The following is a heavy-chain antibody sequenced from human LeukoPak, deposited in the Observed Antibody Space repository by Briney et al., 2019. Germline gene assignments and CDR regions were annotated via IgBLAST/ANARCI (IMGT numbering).Heavy chain of an antibody. CDR1: GGSISSYY. V-gene: IGHV4-59*08. D-gene: IGHD6-6*01. J-gene: IGHJ4*02. CDR3: ARGAFDYISSSGEWMGDY. Sequence: SETLSLTCTVSGGSISSYYWSWIRQPPGKGLEWIGYIYYSGSTNYNPSLKSRVTISVDTSKNQFSLKLSSVTAADTAVYYCARGAFDYISSSGEWMGDYWGQGTLVTVSS. CDR2: IYYSGST.